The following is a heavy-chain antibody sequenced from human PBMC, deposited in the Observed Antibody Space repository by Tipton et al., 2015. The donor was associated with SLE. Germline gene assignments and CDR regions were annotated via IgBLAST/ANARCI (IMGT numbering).Heavy chain of an antibody. D-gene: IGHD2-21*01. J-gene: IGHJ3*02. Sequence: LRLSCTVSGGSISSYYWSWIRQPPGKGLEWIGYIYTSGSTYYNPSLKSRVTISVDTSKNQFSLKLSSVTAADTAVYYCARWNDWDAFDIWGQGTMVTVSS. CDR1: GGSISSYY. CDR2: IYTSGST. V-gene: IGHV4-4*08. CDR3: ARWNDWDAFDI.